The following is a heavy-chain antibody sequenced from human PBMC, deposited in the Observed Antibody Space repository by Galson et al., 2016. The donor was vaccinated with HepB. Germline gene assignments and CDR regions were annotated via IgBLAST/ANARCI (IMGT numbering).Heavy chain of an antibody. J-gene: IGHJ6*02. CDR2: IWYDGSLK. D-gene: IGHD3-10*02. Sequence: SLRLSCAASGFTFSSYGMHWVRQAPGKGLEWVAVIWYDGSLKYYADSVKGRFTISRDNSKNTLSLQMNSLRAEDTAVYYCARGTTMFRYYYHGMDVWGQGTPVTVSS. CDR3: ARGTTMFRYYYHGMDV. V-gene: IGHV3-33*01. CDR1: GFTFSSYG.